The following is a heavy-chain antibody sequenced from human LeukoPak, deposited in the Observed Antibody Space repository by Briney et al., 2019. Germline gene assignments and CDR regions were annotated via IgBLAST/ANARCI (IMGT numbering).Heavy chain of an antibody. CDR3: ARDFRWELRVFDY. J-gene: IGHJ4*02. Sequence: SETLSLTCTVSGGSISSSSYYWGWIRQPPGKGLEWIGSIYYSRSTYYNPSLKSRVTISVDTSKNQFSLKLSSVTAADTAVYYCARDFRWELRVFDYWGQGTLVTVSS. V-gene: IGHV4-39*02. CDR2: IYYSRST. D-gene: IGHD1-26*01. CDR1: GGSISSSSYY.